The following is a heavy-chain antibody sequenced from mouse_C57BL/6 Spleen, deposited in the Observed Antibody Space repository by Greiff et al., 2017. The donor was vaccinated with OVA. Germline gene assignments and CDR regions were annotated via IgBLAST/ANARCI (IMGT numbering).Heavy chain of an antibody. CDR2: ISSGGSYT. J-gene: IGHJ4*01. D-gene: IGHD1-1*01. CDR3: ARQTTVVEGYAMDY. CDR1: GFTFSSYG. Sequence: EVMLVESGGDLVKPGGSLKLSCAASGFTFSSYGMSWVRQTPDKRLEWVATISSGGSYTYYPASVKGRFTISRDNAKNTLYLQMSSLKSEDTAMYYCARQTTVVEGYAMDYWGQGTSVTVSS. V-gene: IGHV5-6*01.